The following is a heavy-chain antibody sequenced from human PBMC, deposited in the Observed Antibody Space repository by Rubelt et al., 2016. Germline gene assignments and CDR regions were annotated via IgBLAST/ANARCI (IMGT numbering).Heavy chain of an antibody. D-gene: IGHD6-19*01. Sequence: QVQLQESGPGLVKPPETLSLTCGVSGGSISSYYWSWIRQPAGKGLEWIGRIYTSGSTNYNPSLKSRVTMSVDTSKNQFSLELSAVTAAETAVYYCARADWDSSGWYGNFDYWGQGTLVTVSS. CDR3: ARADWDSSGWYGNFDY. V-gene: IGHV4-4*07. CDR2: IYTSGST. CDR1: GGSISSYY. J-gene: IGHJ4*02.